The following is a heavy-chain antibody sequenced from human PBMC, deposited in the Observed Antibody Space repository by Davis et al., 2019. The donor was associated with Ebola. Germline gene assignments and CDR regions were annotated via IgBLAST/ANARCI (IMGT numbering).Heavy chain of an antibody. J-gene: IGHJ4*02. D-gene: IGHD6-19*01. Sequence: MPSETLSLTCTVSGGSISSSSYYWSWIRQPPGKGLEWIGYIYYSGSTNYNPSLKSRVTISVDTSKNQFSLKLSSVTAADTAVYYCARVRSAGGWYNYYFDYWGQGTLVTVSS. CDR1: GGSISSSSYY. CDR3: ARVRSAGGWYNYYFDY. CDR2: IYYSGST. V-gene: IGHV4-61*01.